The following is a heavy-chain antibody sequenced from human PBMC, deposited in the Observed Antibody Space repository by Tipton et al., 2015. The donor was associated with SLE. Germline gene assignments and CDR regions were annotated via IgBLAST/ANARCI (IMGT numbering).Heavy chain of an antibody. CDR2: IYTSGST. J-gene: IGHJ5*02. CDR1: GGSISSYY. Sequence: TLSLTCTVSGGSISSYYWSWIRQPPGKGLEWIGYIYTSGSTNYNPSLKSRVTISVDTSKNQFSLKLSSVTAADTAVYYCARQIVVVAETVFDPWGQGTLVPVSS. D-gene: IGHD2-15*01. V-gene: IGHV4-4*09. CDR3: ARQIVVVAETVFDP.